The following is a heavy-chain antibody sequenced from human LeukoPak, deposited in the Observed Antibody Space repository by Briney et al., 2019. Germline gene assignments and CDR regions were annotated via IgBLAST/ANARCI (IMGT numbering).Heavy chain of an antibody. D-gene: IGHD2-15*01. CDR3: AKRAMAVGEEHAFDI. Sequence: GRSLRLSCAASGFTFSSYGMHWVRQAPGKGLEWVAVISYDGSNKYYADSVKGRFTISRDNSKNTLYLQMNSLRAEDTAVYYCAKRAMAVGEEHAFDIWGQGTMVTVSS. V-gene: IGHV3-30*18. CDR2: ISYDGSNK. CDR1: GFTFSSYG. J-gene: IGHJ3*02.